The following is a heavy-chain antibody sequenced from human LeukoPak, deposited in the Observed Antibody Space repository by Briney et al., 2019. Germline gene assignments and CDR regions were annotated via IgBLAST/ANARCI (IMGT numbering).Heavy chain of an antibody. V-gene: IGHV5-51*01. CDR3: ASRRKGMSTAGFDF. D-gene: IGHD5-24*01. Sequence: GESLKISCKGSGYSFTSYWIGWVRQMPGKGLEWMGIIYPGDSDTRYNPSFQGQVTISAERSISTAYLQWSSLEASDTALYYCASRRKGMSTAGFDFWGQGTLVTVSS. CDR1: GYSFTSYW. CDR2: IYPGDSDT. J-gene: IGHJ4*02.